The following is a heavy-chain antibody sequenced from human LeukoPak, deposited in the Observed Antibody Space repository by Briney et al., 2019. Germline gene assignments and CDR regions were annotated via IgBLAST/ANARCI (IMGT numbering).Heavy chain of an antibody. J-gene: IGHJ4*02. D-gene: IGHD1-7*01. Sequence: GGSLRLSCATSGLTFRTTWMHWVRRAPGKGLMWVSRMNGEGTTIDYADSVKGRFTVSRDYAKNALFLQMNNLRTEDTALYFCATARNFRFEYWGQGSLVIVSA. CDR2: MNGEGTTI. CDR1: GLTFRTTW. V-gene: IGHV3-74*01. CDR3: ATARNFRFEY.